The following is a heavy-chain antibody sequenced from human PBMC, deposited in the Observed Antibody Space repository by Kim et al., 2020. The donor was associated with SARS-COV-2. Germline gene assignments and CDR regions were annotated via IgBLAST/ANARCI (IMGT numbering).Heavy chain of an antibody. J-gene: IGHJ6*03. CDR1: GASITSYY. CDR3: ARDHYYYYYMDV. Sequence: SETLSLTCTVSGASITSYYWSWIRQPPGKGLEWIRYRYYSGSTNYNPSLKSRVTISVDTSKNQFSLRLSSVTAADTAVYYCARDHYYYYYMDVWGKGTTV. V-gene: IGHV4-59*01. CDR2: RYYSGST.